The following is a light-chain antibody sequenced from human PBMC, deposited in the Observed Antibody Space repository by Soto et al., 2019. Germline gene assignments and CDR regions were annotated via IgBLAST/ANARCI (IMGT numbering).Light chain of an antibody. V-gene: IGKV1-5*03. J-gene: IGKJ1*01. CDR1: DNIAPW. Sequence: DIQMAQSPSTLSASVGDRVAFACRASDNIAPWVAWYQQKPGKAPKLLIYKAANLADEVPSRFAGSGSGTDFTLTITRLQPDDFATYYCQHYNSFSRTFGQGTKVDI. CDR3: QHYNSFSRT. CDR2: KAA.